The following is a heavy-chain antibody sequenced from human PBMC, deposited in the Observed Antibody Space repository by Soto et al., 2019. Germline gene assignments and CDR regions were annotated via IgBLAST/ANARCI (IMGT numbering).Heavy chain of an antibody. D-gene: IGHD2-2*02. V-gene: IGHV5-51*01. CDR3: ARQGYCSNTACYTVDY. J-gene: IGHJ4*02. CDR2: IYPGDSNT. CDR1: GYSLTNYW. Sequence: PGESLKISCTGSGYSLTNYWIGWVRQMPGKGLEWMGIIYPGDSNTRYSPSFQGQVTISADKSISTAYLQWSSLKASDTAMYFCARQGYCSNTACYTVDYWGQGTLVTVSS.